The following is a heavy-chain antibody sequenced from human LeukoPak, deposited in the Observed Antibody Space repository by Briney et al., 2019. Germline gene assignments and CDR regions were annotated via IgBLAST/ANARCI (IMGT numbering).Heavy chain of an antibody. CDR2: ISSSGSI. Sequence: GGSLRLSCAASGFTLSTYTMNWVRQAPGKGLEWLSHISSSGSICDADFVKGRFAISRDDVKNSLYLQMNSLRAEDTAVYYCARGYSFFDYWGQGTRITVSS. CDR3: ARGYSFFDY. V-gene: IGHV3-48*01. D-gene: IGHD2-21*01. CDR1: GFTLSTYT. J-gene: IGHJ4*02.